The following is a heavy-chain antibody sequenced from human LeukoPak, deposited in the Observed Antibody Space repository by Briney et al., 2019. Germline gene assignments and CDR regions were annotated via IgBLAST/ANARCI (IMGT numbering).Heavy chain of an antibody. CDR2: ITSDGSST. D-gene: IGHD1-26*01. J-gene: IGHJ4*02. CDR1: GGTFSDYW. Sequence: PGGPLRLSCTASGGTFSDYWMHWGRQAPGKGLVWVSRITSDGSSTTYADSVKGRFTISRYNAKNTLYLQMNSLRVEDAAVYYCVPGIYYYFHYWGQGTLVTVSS. V-gene: IGHV3-74*01. CDR3: VPGIYYYFHY.